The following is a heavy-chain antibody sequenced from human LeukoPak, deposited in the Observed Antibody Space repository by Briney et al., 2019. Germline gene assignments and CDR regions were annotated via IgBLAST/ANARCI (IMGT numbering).Heavy chain of an antibody. CDR1: GFTFSSYS. CDR2: ISTSSSYI. CDR3: ARDLYCSGDSCYSGLKY. Sequence: GGSLRLSCAAYGFTFSSYSMNWVRQAPGKGLEWVSFISTSSSYIYYADSVKGRFTISRDNAKNTLYLQMNSLRAEDTAVYYCARDLYCSGDSCYSGLKYWGQGTLVAVSS. V-gene: IGHV3-21*01. D-gene: IGHD2-15*01. J-gene: IGHJ4*02.